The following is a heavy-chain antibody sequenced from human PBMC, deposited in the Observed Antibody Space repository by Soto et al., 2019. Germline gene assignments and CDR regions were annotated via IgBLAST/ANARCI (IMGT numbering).Heavy chain of an antibody. D-gene: IGHD6-13*01. J-gene: IGHJ2*01. CDR2: ISPYNGNT. CDR3: ARVPPYSGTWYFDL. V-gene: IGHV1-18*01. Sequence: ASVKGSCKASGYTFTYYDINWVRQAPGQGLEWMGWISPYNGNTNYAQKVQDRVTMTTDTSTATAHLELRSLRSDDTGIYYCARVPPYSGTWYFDLWGRGTLVTVSS. CDR1: GYTFTYYD.